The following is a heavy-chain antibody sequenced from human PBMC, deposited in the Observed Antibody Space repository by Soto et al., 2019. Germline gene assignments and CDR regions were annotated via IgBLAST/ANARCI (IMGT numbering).Heavy chain of an antibody. Sequence: QITLNESGPTQVKPRQTLTLTCTFSGFSLTTSGVGVCWIRQSPGKAPEWPALIYWDDDKRYSPSLKSRLTITKDTSKNQVVLTMADVDPADTATYYCAHRVLRTVFGLVTTTAIYFDFWGQGTPVAVSS. J-gene: IGHJ4*02. CDR2: IYWDDDK. CDR1: GFSLTTSGVG. CDR3: AHRVLRTVFGLVTTTAIYFDF. V-gene: IGHV2-5*02. D-gene: IGHD3-3*01.